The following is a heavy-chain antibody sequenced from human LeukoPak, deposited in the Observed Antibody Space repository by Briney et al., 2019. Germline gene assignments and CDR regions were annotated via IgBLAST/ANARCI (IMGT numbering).Heavy chain of an antibody. Sequence: PSETLSLTCAVSGGSISSSNLWTWVRQPPGKGLEWIGKVFRSGNTNYNPSLKSRVTISVDKSKIQFSLKLSSVTAADTAVYYCARAIYYGDYGYDYWGQGTLVTVSS. CDR2: VFRSGNT. CDR3: ARAIYYGDYGYDY. V-gene: IGHV4-4*02. CDR1: GGSISSSNL. J-gene: IGHJ4*02. D-gene: IGHD4-17*01.